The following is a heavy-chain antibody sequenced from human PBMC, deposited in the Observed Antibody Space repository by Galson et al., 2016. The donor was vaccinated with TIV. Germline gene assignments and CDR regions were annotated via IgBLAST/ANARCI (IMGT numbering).Heavy chain of an antibody. J-gene: IGHJ4*02. D-gene: IGHD3-22*01. Sequence: SLRLSCATSGLTFGDFAMNWVRQAPGKGLEWVSVISPNGGSTYYADSVKGRFTISRDNSKNTLYLQMDSLRAEDTAVYYCAKDKARIVVVNVLDFWGQGALVTVSS. CDR2: ISPNGGST. V-gene: IGHV3-23*01. CDR3: AKDKARIVVVNVLDF. CDR1: GLTFGDFA.